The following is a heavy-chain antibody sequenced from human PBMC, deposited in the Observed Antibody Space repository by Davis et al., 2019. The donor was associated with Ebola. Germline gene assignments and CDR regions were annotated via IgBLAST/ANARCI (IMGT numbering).Heavy chain of an antibody. Sequence: MPSETLSLTCAVYGGSFSGYYWSWIRQPPGKGLEWIGEINHSGSTNYNPSLKSRVTISVDTSKNQISLKLSSVTAADTAVYYCARGYSNWFDPWGQGTLVTVSS. CDR2: INHSGST. CDR1: GGSFSGYY. V-gene: IGHV4-34*01. CDR3: ARGYSNWFDP. D-gene: IGHD1-26*01. J-gene: IGHJ5*02.